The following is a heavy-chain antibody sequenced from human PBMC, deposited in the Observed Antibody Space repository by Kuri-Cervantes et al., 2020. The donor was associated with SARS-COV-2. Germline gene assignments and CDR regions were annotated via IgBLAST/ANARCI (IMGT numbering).Heavy chain of an antibody. D-gene: IGHD3-3*01. V-gene: IGHV3-21*04. CDR1: GFTFNSYN. CDR2: IGPSNTYI. CDR3: ARDVKYDFWSGSPYYYYYMDV. J-gene: IGHJ6*03. Sequence: GGSLRLSCTASGFTFNSYNMKWVRQAPGKGLEWVSGIGPSNTYIYYADSVKGRFIISRDNAKNSLYLQMNSLRVEDTALYYCARDVKYDFWSGSPYYYYYMDVWGKGTTVTVSS.